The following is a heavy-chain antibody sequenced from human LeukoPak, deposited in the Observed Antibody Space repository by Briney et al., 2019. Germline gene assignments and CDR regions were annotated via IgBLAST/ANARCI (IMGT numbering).Heavy chain of an antibody. V-gene: IGHV3-48*04. J-gene: IGHJ6*02. CDR3: ARRNAMDV. Sequence: GGSLRLSCAASGFTFNTYTMNWVRQAPGKGLEWVSYISGSSGIIDYADSVRGRFTISRDDAKSSLYLQMNNLRAEDTAVYYCARRNAMDVWGQGTTVIVFS. CDR2: ISGSSGII. CDR1: GFTFNTYT.